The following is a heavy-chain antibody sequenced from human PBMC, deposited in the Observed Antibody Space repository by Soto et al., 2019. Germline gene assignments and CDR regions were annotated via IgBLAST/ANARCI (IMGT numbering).Heavy chain of an antibody. V-gene: IGHV3-53*01. Sequence: PGRSLRLSCAACGFTFSDHQINWGRQAPGRWLEWVSVIYSSGTIYYGDSVKGRFTISRDNSKHTLYLQMNSLRTEDTALYYCARAGSPFHSDSTGYWGFDYWGQGTLVTVSS. CDR3: ARAGSPFHSDSTGYWGFDY. CDR2: IYSSGTI. CDR1: GFTFSDHQ. D-gene: IGHD3-9*01. J-gene: IGHJ4*02.